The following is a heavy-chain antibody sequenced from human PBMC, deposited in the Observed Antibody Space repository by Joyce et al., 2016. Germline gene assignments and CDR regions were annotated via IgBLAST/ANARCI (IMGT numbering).Heavy chain of an antibody. D-gene: IGHD3-16*01. Sequence: LVQSGGSLRLSCAASGFTFRSYAMSWVRQAPGKGLGWVSGIGGRGGSTYHADSVKGRFTISRDNSKNTLYLQMNSLRAEDTAVYYCAKGWGTSFDAFDIWGQGTMVTVSS. CDR3: AKGWGTSFDAFDI. J-gene: IGHJ3*02. CDR1: GFTFRSYA. V-gene: IGHV3-23*01. CDR2: IGGRGGST.